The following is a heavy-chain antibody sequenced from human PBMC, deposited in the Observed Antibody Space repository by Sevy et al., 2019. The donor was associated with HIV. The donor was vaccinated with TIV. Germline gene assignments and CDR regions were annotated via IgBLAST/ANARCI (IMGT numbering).Heavy chain of an antibody. CDR1: GGSISSYY. V-gene: IGHV4-59*01. Sequence: GSLRLSCTVSGGSISSYYWSWIRQPPGKGLEWIGYIYYSGSTNYNPSLKSRVTISVDTSKNQFSLKLSSVTAADTAVYYCARSEEYCSSTSCYVWFDPWGQGTLVTVSS. J-gene: IGHJ5*02. D-gene: IGHD2-2*01. CDR3: ARSEEYCSSTSCYVWFDP. CDR2: IYYSGST.